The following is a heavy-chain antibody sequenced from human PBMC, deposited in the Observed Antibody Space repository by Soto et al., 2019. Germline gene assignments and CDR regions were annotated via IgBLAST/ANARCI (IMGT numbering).Heavy chain of an antibody. CDR1: GASISDNY. Sequence: QVQLQESSPGLVKPSETLSLTCTLSGASISDNYWSWIRQPPGKGLEWIGYIFYSGSTNYNPSLESRVTISIDTPKNQFSLRLNSVTAADTAVYYCARIDPPLMLAWFDPWGQGTLVTVSS. V-gene: IGHV4-59*01. D-gene: IGHD2-8*01. CDR2: IFYSGST. J-gene: IGHJ5*02. CDR3: ARIDPPLMLAWFDP.